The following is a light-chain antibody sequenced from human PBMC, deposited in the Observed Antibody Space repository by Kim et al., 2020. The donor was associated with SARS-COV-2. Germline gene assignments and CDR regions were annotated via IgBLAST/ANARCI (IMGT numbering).Light chain of an antibody. V-gene: IGLV1-44*01. CDR1: ISNIGSNF. CDR2: SND. J-gene: IGLJ3*02. CDR3: AAWDSSLKGYV. Sequence: QSVLTQPPSASGTPGQRVTISCSGSISNIGSNFVNWYQQLPGTAPKLLMYSNDYRPSGVPDRFSGSKSGTSASLAISGLQSEDEADYYCAAWDSSLKGYVFGGGTQLTVL.